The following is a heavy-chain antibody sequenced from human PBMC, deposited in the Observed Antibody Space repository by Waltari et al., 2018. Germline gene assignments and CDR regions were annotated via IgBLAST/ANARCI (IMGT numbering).Heavy chain of an antibody. CDR1: GFTFSSFG. V-gene: IGHV3-30*03. D-gene: IGHD3-10*01. CDR3: ARAGYFGSRTYYRDYFYYAMDA. CDR2: VSYDGSHE. Sequence: SLRLSCATSGFTFSSFGMHWVRQAPGQGPEWVAVVSYDGSHEYYGDSVKGRFTISRDNSKNTLYLQMNALRPEDTSVYYCARAGYFGSRTYYRDYFYYAMDAWGQGTTVTVSS. J-gene: IGHJ6*02.